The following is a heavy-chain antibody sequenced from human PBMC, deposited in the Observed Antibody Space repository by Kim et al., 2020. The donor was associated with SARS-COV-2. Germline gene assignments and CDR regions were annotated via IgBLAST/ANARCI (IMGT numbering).Heavy chain of an antibody. CDR3: AKNVHITSVTFLWSFDL. D-gene: IGHD2-2*01. CDR2: IFGSGHGT. J-gene: IGHJ2*01. V-gene: IGHV3-23*01. CDR1: RFTFSSSA. Sequence: GGSLRLSCAASRFTFSSSAMTWVRQAPGKGLEWVSSIFGSGHGTYYADSVKGRFIISRDNSKNTLYLQMNNLRADDTAVYYCAKNVHITSVTFLWSFDLWGRGTSVTVSS.